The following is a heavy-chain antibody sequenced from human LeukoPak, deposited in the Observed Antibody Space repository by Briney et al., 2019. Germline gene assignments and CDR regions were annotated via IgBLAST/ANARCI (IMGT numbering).Heavy chain of an antibody. CDR1: GFSFDDYA. Sequence: GRSLRLSCAASGFSFDDYAMHWVRHAPGKGLEWVSGISWNGGNKGYADSVKGRFTISRDNAKNSLYLQMNSLRAEDTALYYCARRYSYDSYYFDYWGQGTLVTVSS. CDR2: ISWNGGNK. D-gene: IGHD5-18*01. V-gene: IGHV3-9*01. J-gene: IGHJ4*02. CDR3: ARRYSYDSYYFDY.